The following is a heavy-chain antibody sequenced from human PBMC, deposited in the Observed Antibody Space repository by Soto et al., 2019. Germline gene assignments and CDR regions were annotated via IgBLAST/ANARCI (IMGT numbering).Heavy chain of an antibody. CDR1: GFTVSSNY. Sequence: EVQLVESGGGLVQPGGSLRLSCAASGFTVSSNYMSWVRQAPGKGLEWVSVIYSGGSTYYADSVKGRFTISRHNSKNKLYLQMNSLRAEDTAVYYCARGSKVDSNLFYYYYMDVWGKGTTVTVSS. D-gene: IGHD4-4*01. CDR2: IYSGGST. J-gene: IGHJ6*03. CDR3: ARGSKVDSNLFYYYYMDV. V-gene: IGHV3-53*04.